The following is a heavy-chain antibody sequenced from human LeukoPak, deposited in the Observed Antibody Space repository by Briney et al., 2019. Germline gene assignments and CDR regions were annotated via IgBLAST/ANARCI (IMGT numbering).Heavy chain of an antibody. D-gene: IGHD3-22*01. V-gene: IGHV4-39*02. CDR3: ARDPPYSYYYDSSGYFGSDY. Sequence: KSSETLSLTCTVSGGSISSSTYYWGWIRQPPGKGLEWIGSIFYSGITYYNPSLKSRVTISVDASKNQFSLKLSSVTAADTAVYYCARDPPYSYYYDSSGYFGSDYWGQGTLVTVSS. CDR1: GGSISSSTYY. CDR2: IFYSGIT. J-gene: IGHJ4*02.